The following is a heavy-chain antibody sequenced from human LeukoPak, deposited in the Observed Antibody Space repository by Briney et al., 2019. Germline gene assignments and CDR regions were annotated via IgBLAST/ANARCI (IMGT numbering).Heavy chain of an antibody. V-gene: IGHV1-2*02. J-gene: IGHJ4*02. CDR3: ARENVLLWFGEERDYIDY. CDR1: GCTFTGYY. D-gene: IGHD3-10*01. CDR2: INPNSGGT. Sequence: GSSVKVSCKASGCTFTGYYMHWVRQAPGQGLDGMGWINPNSGGTNYAQKFQGKITMTRDTSISSAYMELSKLRSDDTAVYYCARENVLLWFGEERDYIDYWGQGTLVTVSS.